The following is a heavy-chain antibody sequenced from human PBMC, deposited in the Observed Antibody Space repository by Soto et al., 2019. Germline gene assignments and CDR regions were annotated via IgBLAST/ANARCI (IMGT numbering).Heavy chain of an antibody. CDR1: GFTFSDYY. CDR2: ISSGGTTI. J-gene: IGHJ4*02. D-gene: IGHD3-10*01. CDR3: ARDPRRWFVDY. Sequence: QVQLVESGGGLVKPGGSLRLSCAASGFTFSDYYMSWIRQAPGKGLEWVSYISSGGTTIYYADSVKGRFTISRDNAKNSLYLQLNRLRAEDAAVYSCARDPRRWFVDYWGQGTLVTVSS. V-gene: IGHV3-11*01.